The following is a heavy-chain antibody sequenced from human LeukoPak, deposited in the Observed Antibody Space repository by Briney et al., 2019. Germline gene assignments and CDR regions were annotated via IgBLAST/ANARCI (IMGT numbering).Heavy chain of an antibody. CDR2: ISYDGSNK. Sequence: PGGSLRLSCAASGFTFSSYGMHWVRQAPGKGLEWVAVISYDGSNKYYADSVKGRFTISRDNSKNTLYLQVNSLRAEDTAVYYCAKDYGDYAYYWGQGTLVTVSS. J-gene: IGHJ4*02. V-gene: IGHV3-30*18. CDR3: AKDYGDYAYY. D-gene: IGHD4-17*01. CDR1: GFTFSSYG.